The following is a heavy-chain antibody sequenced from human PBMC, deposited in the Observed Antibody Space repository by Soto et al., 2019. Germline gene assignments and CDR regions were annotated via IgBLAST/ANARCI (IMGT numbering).Heavy chain of an antibody. D-gene: IGHD6-25*01. CDR3: ARDQLSSGLYVWFDP. CDR1: GGSISTYY. J-gene: IGHJ5*02. CDR2: IYYDGST. Sequence: HVQLQESGPGLVKPSETLSLTCTVSGGSISTYYWSWIRLPPGKGLEWIGYIYYDGSTSYNPSLRSRVTISVDTSKNQFSLILSSVTSADTAVYYCARDQLSSGLYVWFDPWGQGTLVTVSS. V-gene: IGHV4-59*01.